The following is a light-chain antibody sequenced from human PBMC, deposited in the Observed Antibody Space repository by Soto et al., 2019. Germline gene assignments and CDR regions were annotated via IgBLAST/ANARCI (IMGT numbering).Light chain of an antibody. CDR2: GAS. V-gene: IGKV3-20*01. CDR3: QQYGSSPAWT. CDR1: QSVSSSY. J-gene: IGKJ1*01. Sequence: VLTQSPGTLCLSPGQRATLSCMASQSVSSSYLAWYQQKPGQAPRLLIYGASSRATGIPDRFSGSGSGTDFTLTISILEPEDFAVYYCQQYGSSPAWTFGQGTKVDIK.